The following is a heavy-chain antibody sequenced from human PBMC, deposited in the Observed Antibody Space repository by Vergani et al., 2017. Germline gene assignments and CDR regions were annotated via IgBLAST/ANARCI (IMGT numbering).Heavy chain of an antibody. CDR2: INHSGST. Sequence: QVQLQQWGAGLLKPSETLSLTCAVYGGSFSGYYWSWIRQPPGKGLEWIGEINHSGSTNSNPSLKSRVTIAVDTSKNEFSLKLSSVTAADTAVYYCARVRYYGSGSYYNRYNWFDPWGQGTLVTVSS. J-gene: IGHJ5*02. CDR1: GGSFSGYY. D-gene: IGHD3-10*01. CDR3: ARVRYYGSGSYYNRYNWFDP. V-gene: IGHV4-34*01.